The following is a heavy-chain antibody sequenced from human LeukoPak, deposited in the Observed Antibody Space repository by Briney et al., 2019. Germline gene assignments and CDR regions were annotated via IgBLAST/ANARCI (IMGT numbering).Heavy chain of an antibody. CDR3: AKKGGYDSSGYYPLDS. Sequence: GGSLRLPCAASGFTFRNYAMTWVRQAPGKGLEWVSALSGNGGLTCYADSVKGRFIISRDNDKNTVYLQMNSLRVEDTAVYYCAKKGGYDSSGYYPLDSWDQGTLVTVSS. CDR1: GFTFRNYA. D-gene: IGHD3-22*01. V-gene: IGHV3-23*01. CDR2: LSGNGGLT. J-gene: IGHJ4*02.